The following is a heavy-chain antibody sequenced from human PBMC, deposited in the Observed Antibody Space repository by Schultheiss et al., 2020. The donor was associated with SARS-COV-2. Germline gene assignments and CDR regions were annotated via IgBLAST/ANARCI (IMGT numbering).Heavy chain of an antibody. CDR3: ARDISPYYYGLNY. CDR1: GDSVSSNSAV. J-gene: IGHJ4*02. CDR2: TYYRSKWYN. V-gene: IGHV6-1*01. Sequence: QTLSLTCAISGDSVSSNSAVWNWIRQSPSRGLEWLGKTYYRSKWYNDYAASVKSRITINSDTSKNQFSLQLNSVTPEDTAVYYCARDISPYYYGLNYWGQGTLVTVSS. D-gene: IGHD3-10*01.